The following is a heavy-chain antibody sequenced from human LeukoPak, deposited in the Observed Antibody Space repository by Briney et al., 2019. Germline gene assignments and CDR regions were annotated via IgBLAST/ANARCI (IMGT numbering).Heavy chain of an antibody. V-gene: IGHV3-21*06. CDR1: GFTFSTDN. D-gene: IGHD3-9*01. CDR2: IDAGGSYI. J-gene: IGHJ3*02. Sequence: PGGSLRLFCVASGFTFSTDNMMWLRQAPGKGLDWVAFIDAGGSYIQYADSVKGRFIISRDNAQNSLFLEVNSLRVEDTAVYYCARDKGLAIRAYDIWGQGTMVTVSS. CDR3: ARDKGLAIRAYDI.